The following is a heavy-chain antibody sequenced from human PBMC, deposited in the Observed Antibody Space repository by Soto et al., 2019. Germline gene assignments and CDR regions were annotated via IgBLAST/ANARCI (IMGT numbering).Heavy chain of an antibody. CDR3: ARARFCTSTSCYHYFDF. CDR2: IYNNGRT. Sequence: SETLSLTCTVSGGSISSSSWSWIRQPPGRGLEWIGYIYNNGRTDYNPSLKSRVTISVDTSKNHFSLKLSSVTPADTAVYYGARARFCTSTSCYHYFDFWGQGTLVTVSS. CDR1: GGSISSSS. J-gene: IGHJ4*02. V-gene: IGHV4-59*01. D-gene: IGHD2-2*01.